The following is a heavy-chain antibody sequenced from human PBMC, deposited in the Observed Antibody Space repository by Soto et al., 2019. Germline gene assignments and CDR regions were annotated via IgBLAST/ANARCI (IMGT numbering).Heavy chain of an antibody. J-gene: IGHJ6*02. CDR2: TFQSGSA. CDR3: ARDYYGMDV. CDR1: GGSISSGGYS. V-gene: IGHV4-30-2*06. Sequence: SETLSLTCTVSGGSISSGGYSWTWLRQSPGKGLEWIGYTFQSGSAFYNPSLKSRVTISVDRSKNQFSLNLTSVTAADTAVYYCARDYYGMDVWGQGTTVTVSS.